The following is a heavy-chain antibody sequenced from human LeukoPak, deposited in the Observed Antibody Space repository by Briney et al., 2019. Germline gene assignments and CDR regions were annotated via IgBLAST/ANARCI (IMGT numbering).Heavy chain of an antibody. CDR2: ISYDGSNK. V-gene: IGHV3-30-3*01. CDR3: AKEGPSFYDSSGYQSPDY. J-gene: IGHJ4*02. D-gene: IGHD3-22*01. Sequence: PGGSLRLSCAASGFTLSSYAMHWVRQAPGKGLEWVAVISYDGSNKYYADSVKGRFTISRDNSKNTLYLQMNSLRAEDTAVYYCAKEGPSFYDSSGYQSPDYWGQGTLVTVSS. CDR1: GFTLSSYA.